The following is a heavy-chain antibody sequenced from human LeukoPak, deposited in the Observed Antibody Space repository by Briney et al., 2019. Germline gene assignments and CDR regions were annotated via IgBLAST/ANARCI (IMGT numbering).Heavy chain of an antibody. CDR2: IYHSGST. Sequence: SETLSLTCTVSGYSINSGYYWGWIRQPPGKGLEWIGSIYHSGSTYYNPSLKSRVTISVDRSKNQFSLKLSSVTAADTAVYYCARAIIFYDSSGYYLYYFDYWGQGTLVTVSS. CDR1: GYSINSGYY. CDR3: ARAIIFYDSSGYYLYYFDY. D-gene: IGHD3-22*01. V-gene: IGHV4-38-2*02. J-gene: IGHJ4*02.